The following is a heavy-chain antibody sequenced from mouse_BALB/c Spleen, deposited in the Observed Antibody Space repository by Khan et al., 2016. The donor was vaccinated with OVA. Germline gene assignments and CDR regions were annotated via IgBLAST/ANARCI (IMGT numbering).Heavy chain of an antibody. CDR1: GFNIKDTY. Sequence: VQLQQSGAELVKPGASVKLSCTASGFNIKDTYMHRVKQRPEQGPEGIGRTDPANGNTKYDPKFQGKATITADTSSNTAYLQLSCLTSEDTAAYYWARIDAWGQGTTLTVSS. J-gene: IGHJ2*01. CDR2: TDPANGNT. CDR3: ARIDA. V-gene: IGHV14-3*02.